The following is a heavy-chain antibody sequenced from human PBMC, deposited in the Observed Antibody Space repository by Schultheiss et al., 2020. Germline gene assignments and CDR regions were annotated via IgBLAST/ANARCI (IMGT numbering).Heavy chain of an antibody. CDR1: GFTFSSYG. CDR2: ISYDGSNK. Sequence: GGSLRLSCAASGFTFSSYGMHWVRQAPGKGLEWVAVISYDGSNKYYADSVKGRFTISRDNSKNTLYLQMNSLRAEDTAVYYCARDSELYYDSSGYYWYFDLWGRGTLVTVAS. CDR3: ARDSELYYDSSGYYWYFDL. D-gene: IGHD3-22*01. V-gene: IGHV3-30*03. J-gene: IGHJ2*01.